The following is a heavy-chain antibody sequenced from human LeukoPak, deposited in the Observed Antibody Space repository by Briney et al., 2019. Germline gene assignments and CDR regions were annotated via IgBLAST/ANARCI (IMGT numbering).Heavy chain of an antibody. J-gene: IGHJ3*02. CDR2: INPNSGGT. Sequence: WASVKVSCKASGYTFTSHYMHWVRQAPGQGLEWMGWINPNSGGTNYAQKFQGRVTMTRDTSISTAYMELSRLRSDDTAVYYCARNYYYGSGTNAFDIWGQGTMVTVSS. CDR1: GYTFTSHY. D-gene: IGHD3-10*01. V-gene: IGHV1-2*02. CDR3: ARNYYYGSGTNAFDI.